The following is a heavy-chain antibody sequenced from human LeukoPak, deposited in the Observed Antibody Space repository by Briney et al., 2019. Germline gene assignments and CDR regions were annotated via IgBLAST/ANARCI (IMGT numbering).Heavy chain of an antibody. J-gene: IGHJ5*02. CDR1: GYTFTRYY. Sequence: ASVKVSCKASGYTFTRYYMHWVRQAPGQGLEWMGGINPNSGGTNYAQKFQGRVTMTRDTSISTAYMKLSRLRSDDTAVYYCATTPHRWQLSILANWFDPWGQGALVTVA. D-gene: IGHD2-15*01. CDR2: INPNSGGT. V-gene: IGHV1-2*02. CDR3: ATTPHRWQLSILANWFDP.